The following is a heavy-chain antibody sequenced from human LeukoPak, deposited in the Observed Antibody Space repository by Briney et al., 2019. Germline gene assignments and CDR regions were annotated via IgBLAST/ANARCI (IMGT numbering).Heavy chain of an antibody. Sequence: GGSLRLSCAASGFTFSSYAMHWVRQAPGKGLEWEAVISYDGSNKYYADSVKGRFTISRDNSKNTLYLQMNSLRAEDTAVYYCARDTYYYDSYAFDIWGQGTMVTVSS. J-gene: IGHJ3*02. CDR3: ARDTYYYDSYAFDI. CDR1: GFTFSSYA. CDR2: ISYDGSNK. D-gene: IGHD3-22*01. V-gene: IGHV3-30-3*01.